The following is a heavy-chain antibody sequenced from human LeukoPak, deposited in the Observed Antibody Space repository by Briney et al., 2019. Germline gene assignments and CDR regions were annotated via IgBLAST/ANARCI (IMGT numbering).Heavy chain of an antibody. CDR3: AKALGSSGWHDFDY. CDR1: GFTFSSYA. Sequence: PGGSLRLSCAASGFTFSSYAMSWVRQAPGKGLEWVSAISGSGGTTYYVDSVKGRFTISRDNSKNTLYLQMNSLRADDTAVYYCAKALGSSGWHDFDYWGQGTLVTVSS. D-gene: IGHD6-19*01. V-gene: IGHV3-23*01. J-gene: IGHJ4*02. CDR2: ISGSGGTT.